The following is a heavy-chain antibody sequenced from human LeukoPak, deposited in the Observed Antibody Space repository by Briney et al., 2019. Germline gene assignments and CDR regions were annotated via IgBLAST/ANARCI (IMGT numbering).Heavy chain of an antibody. D-gene: IGHD6-13*01. CDR2: IYYSGST. V-gene: IGHV4-59*01. CDR1: GGSISSYY. Sequence: ASETLSLTCTVSGGSISSYYWSWVRQPPGKGVEWVGYIYYSGSTNYNPSLKSRVTISVDTSKKQFSLKLSSVTAADPAVYYCARTYSSSSPYNWFDLWGQGTLVTVSS. J-gene: IGHJ5*02. CDR3: ARTYSSSSPYNWFDL.